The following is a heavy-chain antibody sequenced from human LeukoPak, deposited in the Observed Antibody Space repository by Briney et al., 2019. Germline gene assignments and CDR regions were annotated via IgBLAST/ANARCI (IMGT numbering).Heavy chain of an antibody. CDR1: GFTFSSYA. V-gene: IGHV3-23*01. CDR2: ISGSGGST. D-gene: IGHD2-15*01. CDR3: AKDWEYCSGGSCRTYGRLDY. Sequence: PGGSLRLSCAASGFTFSSYAMSWVRQAPGKGLEWVSAISGSGGSTYYADSVKGRFTISRDNSKNTLYLKMNSLRAEDTAVYYCAKDWEYCSGGSCRTYGRLDYWGQGTLVTVSS. J-gene: IGHJ4*02.